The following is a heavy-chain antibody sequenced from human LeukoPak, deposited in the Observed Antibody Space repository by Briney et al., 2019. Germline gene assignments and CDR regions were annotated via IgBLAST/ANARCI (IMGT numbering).Heavy chain of an antibody. CDR2: IKQDGSEK. CDR3: ARDWWELLVPVAFDI. J-gene: IGHJ3*02. D-gene: IGHD1-26*01. CDR1: GFTFSNYW. V-gene: IGHV3-7*01. Sequence: GGSLRLSCAASGFTFSNYWMSWVRQAPGKGLEWVANIKQDGSEKYYVDSVKGRFTISRDNAKNSLYLQMNSLRAEDTAVYYCARDWWELLVPVAFDIWGQGTMVTVSS.